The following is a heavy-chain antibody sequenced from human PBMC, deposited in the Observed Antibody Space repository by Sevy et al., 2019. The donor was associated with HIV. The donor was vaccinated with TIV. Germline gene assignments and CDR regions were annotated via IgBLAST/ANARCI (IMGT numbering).Heavy chain of an antibody. CDR3: ARDPGGTRAFDS. J-gene: IGHJ4*02. Sequence: ASVKVSCKASGYTFTNYGISWVRQAPGQGLEWMGWISSYNGNTNYGQKFRGRVTMTTDTSTTTAYMELRSLRSDDTAVYYCARDPGGTRAFDSWGLGTLVTVSS. CDR1: GYTFTNYG. V-gene: IGHV1-18*04. D-gene: IGHD1-1*01. CDR2: ISSYNGNT.